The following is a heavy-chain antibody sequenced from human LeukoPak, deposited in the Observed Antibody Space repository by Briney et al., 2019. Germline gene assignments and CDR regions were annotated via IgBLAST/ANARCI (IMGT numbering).Heavy chain of an antibody. CDR1: GYTFTSYG. J-gene: IGHJ5*02. D-gene: IGHD6-13*01. CDR3: ARESRIAELSRWFDP. Sequence: ASVKVSCKASGYTFTSYGISWVRQAPGQGLEWMGWISAYNGNTNYAQKLQGRVTMTTDTSTSTAYMELRSLRSDDTAVYYCARESRIAELSRWFDPWGQGTLVTVSS. CDR2: ISAYNGNT. V-gene: IGHV1-18*01.